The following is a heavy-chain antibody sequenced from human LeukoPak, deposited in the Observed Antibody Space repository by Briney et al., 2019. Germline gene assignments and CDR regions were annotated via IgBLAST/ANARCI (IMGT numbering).Heavy chain of an antibody. D-gene: IGHD1-7*01. V-gene: IGHV1-18*01. J-gene: IGHJ4*02. CDR3: ARDFFPLGQTIGPDY. CDR1: GYTFTSYG. CDR2: ISAYNGNT. Sequence: ASVKVSCKASGYTFTSYGISWVRQAPGQGLEWMGWISAYNGNTNYAQKLQGRVTMTTDTSTSTAYMELRSLRSDDTAVYYCARDFFPLGQTIGPDYWGQGTLVTVSS.